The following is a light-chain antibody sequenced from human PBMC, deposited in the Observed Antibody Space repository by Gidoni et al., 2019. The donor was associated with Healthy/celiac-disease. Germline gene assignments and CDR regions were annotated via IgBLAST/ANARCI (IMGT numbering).Light chain of an antibody. CDR1: QRSSSY. CDR2: AAS. V-gene: IGKV1-39*01. J-gene: IGKJ5*01. CDR3: QQSYSTLIT. Sequence: DIQMTQSPSSLAASVGDRVTITCRASQRSSSYLNWYQQKPGKAPKLLIYAASSLQSGVPSRFSGSGSGTDFTLIISSLQPEDFSTYYCQQSYSTLITFGQGTRLEIK.